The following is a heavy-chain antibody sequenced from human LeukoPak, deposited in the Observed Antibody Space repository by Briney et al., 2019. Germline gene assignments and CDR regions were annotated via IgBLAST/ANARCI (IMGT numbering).Heavy chain of an antibody. J-gene: IGHJ4*02. V-gene: IGHV4-34*01. Sequence: SETLSLTCAVYGGSFSGYYWSWIRQPPGPGLERIGEINNSGSTNYNPSLKRRVTISIDTSKNKFSLKLSSVTAADTAVYYCARKAYYYGSGSYYNVYYFDYWGQGTLVTVSS. D-gene: IGHD3-10*01. CDR3: ARKAYYYGSGSYYNVYYFDY. CDR2: INNSGST. CDR1: GGSFSGYY.